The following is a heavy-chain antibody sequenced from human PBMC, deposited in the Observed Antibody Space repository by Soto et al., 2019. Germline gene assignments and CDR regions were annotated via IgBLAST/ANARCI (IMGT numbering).Heavy chain of an antibody. D-gene: IGHD5-18*01. CDR3: AHRPFNSAWHDAYDI. CDR1: GFSLSARGEG. J-gene: IGHJ3*02. V-gene: IGHV2-5*02. CDR2: IYWDDDK. Sequence: QITLKESGPTLVKPTETLTLTCTFSGFSLSARGEGVGWIRQPPGKALEWLAIIYWDDDKRYSPSLRTTFTITKDTSKNQVVLTMTNMVPVDTATYFCAHRPFNSAWHDAYDIWGPGTMVTVSS.